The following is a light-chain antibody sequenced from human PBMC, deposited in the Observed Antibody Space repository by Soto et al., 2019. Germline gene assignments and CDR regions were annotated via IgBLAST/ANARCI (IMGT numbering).Light chain of an antibody. CDR3: QQYNNWPFS. J-gene: IGKJ5*01. Sequence: EIVLTQSPATLSLSPGERATLSCRASQSVNIYLAWYQQKAGQXPXLXXXDXXXRATCIXARFSGSGSGTHFTLTISGLQSYDSAVYFCQQYNNWPFSFGQGTRLEIK. CDR2: DXX. V-gene: IGKV3-11*01. CDR1: QSVNIY.